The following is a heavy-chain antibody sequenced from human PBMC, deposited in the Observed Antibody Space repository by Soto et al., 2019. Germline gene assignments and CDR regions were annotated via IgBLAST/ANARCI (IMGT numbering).Heavy chain of an antibody. CDR1: GFIADDYA. CDR2: ISSNSATI. J-gene: IGHJ4*02. Sequence: EVPLVESGGGLVQPGRSLRLSCVASGFIADDYAMHWVRQAPGKGLEWVSGISSNSATINYADSVKGRFTISRDNAKNSLFLQMNSLRPEDTAFYYCVKDMKWGGMTTIHYFDSWGQGTLVTASS. CDR3: VKDMKWGGMTTIHYFDS. D-gene: IGHD4-17*01. V-gene: IGHV3-9*02.